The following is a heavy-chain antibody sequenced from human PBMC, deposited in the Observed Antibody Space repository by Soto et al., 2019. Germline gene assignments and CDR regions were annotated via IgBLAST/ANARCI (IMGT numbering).Heavy chain of an antibody. Sequence: QVQLVQSGAEVKKPGASVKVSCKASGYTFTSYGISWVRQAPGQGLEWMGWISGYNGNTNYAQKLRGRVTMTTDTIASPASMELRRLRSEDPGACLWSRVLSGAPYFWGQGTRVTVAS. D-gene: IGHD1-26*01. CDR3: SRVLSGAPYF. J-gene: IGHJ4*01. V-gene: IGHV1-18*01. CDR1: GYTFTSYG. CDR2: ISGYNGNT.